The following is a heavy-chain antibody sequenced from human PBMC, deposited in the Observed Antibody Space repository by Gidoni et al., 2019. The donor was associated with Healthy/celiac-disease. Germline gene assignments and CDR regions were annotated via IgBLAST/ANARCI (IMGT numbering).Heavy chain of an antibody. CDR2: IYYSGST. CDR1: GGSMVRGGYY. J-gene: IGHJ3*02. Sequence: QVQLQESGEGLVKASQTLSLSCTVSGGSMVRGGYYSSWNRQHPGKGLEWIGYIYYSGSTYYNPSLKSRVTISGDTSKNQFSLKLSSVTAADTAVYYCARAYQLLSFEAFDIWGQGTMVTVSS. V-gene: IGHV4-31*03. D-gene: IGHD2-2*01. CDR3: ARAYQLLSFEAFDI.